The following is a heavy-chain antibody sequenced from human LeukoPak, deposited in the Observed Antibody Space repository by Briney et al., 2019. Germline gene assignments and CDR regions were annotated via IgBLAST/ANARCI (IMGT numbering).Heavy chain of an antibody. D-gene: IGHD6-13*01. V-gene: IGHV4-31*03. CDR1: GGSISSGGYY. CDR3: ARTHSSSWGWFDP. J-gene: IGHJ5*02. Sequence: SETLSLTCTVSGGSISSGGYYWSWIRQHPGKGLEWIGYIYYSGSTYYNPSLKSRVTISVDTSKNQFSLKLSSVTAADTAVYYCARTHSSSWGWFDPWGQGTLVTVSS. CDR2: IYYSGST.